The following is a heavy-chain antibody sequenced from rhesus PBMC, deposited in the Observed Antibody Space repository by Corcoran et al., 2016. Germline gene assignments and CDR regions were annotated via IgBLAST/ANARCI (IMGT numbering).Heavy chain of an antibody. V-gene: IGHV3-201*01. J-gene: IGHJ4*01. CDR2: ISWDGGST. D-gene: IGHD2-15*01. CDR3: AKDITGGLPRRFDY. Sequence: EVQLVESGGGVVQPGGSLRLSCAASGFTFDDYAMHWVRQAPGKGLEWVSAISWDGGSTGYADSVQGRFTISRDNAKNSLYLQMDRLRAEDTALYYCAKDITGGLPRRFDYWGQGVLVTVSS. CDR1: GFTFDDYA.